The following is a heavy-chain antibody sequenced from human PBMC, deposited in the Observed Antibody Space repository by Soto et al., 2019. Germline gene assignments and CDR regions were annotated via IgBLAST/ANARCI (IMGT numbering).Heavy chain of an antibody. J-gene: IGHJ4*02. D-gene: IGHD1-26*01. Sequence: PGGSLRLSCAASGFTFSNAWMNWVRQAPGKGLEWVGRIKSKTDGGTTDYAAPVKGRFTISRDDSKNTLYLQMNSLKTEDTAVYYCANSPAEWELPLVYFDYWGQGTLVTVSS. CDR3: ANSPAEWELPLVYFDY. V-gene: IGHV3-15*07. CDR2: IKSKTDGGTT. CDR1: GFTFSNAW.